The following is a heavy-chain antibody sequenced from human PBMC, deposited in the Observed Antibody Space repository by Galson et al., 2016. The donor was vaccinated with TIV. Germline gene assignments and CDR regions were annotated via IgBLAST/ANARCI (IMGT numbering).Heavy chain of an antibody. V-gene: IGHV1-69*06. CDR2: INPIFHTA. D-gene: IGHD3-22*01. CDR1: GDTFSNYA. J-gene: IGHJ3*02. Sequence: SVKVSCKASGDTFSNYAISWVRQAPGQGPEWMGRINPIFHTATYAQRLQGRVTIMADKSTPTIYMELNSLRPEDTAVYYCAREMYYYDSTAYYAFDIWGQGTMVTVSS. CDR3: AREMYYYDSTAYYAFDI.